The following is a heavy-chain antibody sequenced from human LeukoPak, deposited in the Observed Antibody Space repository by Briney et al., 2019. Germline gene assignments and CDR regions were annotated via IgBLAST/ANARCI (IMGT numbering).Heavy chain of an antibody. J-gene: IGHJ4*02. V-gene: IGHV3-53*01. D-gene: IGHD6-19*01. CDR1: GFTVSSNY. CDR3: ARDGSSFIAVAGTDIDY. CDR2: TYSNGRT. Sequence: GGSLRLSCAASGFTVSSNYMSWVRQAPGKGLEWVSVTYSNGRTYYADSVKGRFTISRDNAKNSLYLQMNSLRAEDTAVYYCARDGSSFIAVAGTDIDYWGQGTLVTVSS.